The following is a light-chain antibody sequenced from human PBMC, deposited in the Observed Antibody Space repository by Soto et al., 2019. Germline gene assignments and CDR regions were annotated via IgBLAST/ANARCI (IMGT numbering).Light chain of an antibody. V-gene: IGKV3-15*01. CDR3: QQHNIWPLIT. CDR2: GAS. J-gene: IGKJ5*01. Sequence: EIVMTQSPAILSVSPGERATLSCRASQSVSSSLAWYQQKPGQAPRLLIYGASTRAIGVPARFSGSGSGTEFTLTISSLQSEDFAVYYCQQHNIWPLITFGQGTRLDIK. CDR1: QSVSSS.